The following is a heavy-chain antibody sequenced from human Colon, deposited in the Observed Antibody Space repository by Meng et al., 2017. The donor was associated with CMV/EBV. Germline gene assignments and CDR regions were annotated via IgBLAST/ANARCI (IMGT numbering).Heavy chain of an antibody. J-gene: IGHJ4*02. CDR3: ARTLTGTSLDY. V-gene: IGHV3-23*01. Sequence: GESLKISCAASGFSFSSYDMSWARQAPGKGLEWVSTISGSGGSTYYADSVKGRFTISRDNAKNSLYLQMNSLRAEDTAVYYCARTLTGTSLDYWGQGTLVTVSS. CDR1: GFSFSSYD. CDR2: ISGSGGST. D-gene: IGHD3-10*01.